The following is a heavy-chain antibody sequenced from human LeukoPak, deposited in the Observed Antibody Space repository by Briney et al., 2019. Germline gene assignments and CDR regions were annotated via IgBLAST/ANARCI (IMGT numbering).Heavy chain of an antibody. CDR3: AKPQVYSSLDY. D-gene: IGHD4-11*01. J-gene: IGHJ4*02. CDR2: ISYDGSNK. V-gene: IGHV3-30*18. Sequence: PGGSLRLSCAASGFTFSSYGMHWVRQAPGKGLEWVAVISYDGSNKYYADSVKGRFIISRDNSKNTLYLQMNSLRAEDTAVYYCAKPQVYSSLDYWGQGTLVTVSS. CDR1: GFTFSSYG.